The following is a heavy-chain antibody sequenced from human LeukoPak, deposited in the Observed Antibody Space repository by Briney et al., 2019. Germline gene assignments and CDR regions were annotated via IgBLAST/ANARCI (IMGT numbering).Heavy chain of an antibody. D-gene: IGHD6-19*01. CDR3: ARDRGGSGPTTTDY. Sequence: GGSLRLSCAASGFTFSTSWMHWVRQAPRKGLVWVSRINTDGSGTIYADSVMGRFTISRDNAKNTLYLQMNSLRAEDTAVYYCARDRGGSGPTTTDYWGQGTLVTVSS. CDR2: INTDGSGT. V-gene: IGHV3-74*01. J-gene: IGHJ4*02. CDR1: GFTFSTSW.